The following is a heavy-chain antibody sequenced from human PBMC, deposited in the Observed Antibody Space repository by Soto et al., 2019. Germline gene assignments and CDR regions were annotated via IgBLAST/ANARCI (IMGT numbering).Heavy chain of an antibody. D-gene: IGHD1-1*01. CDR3: ARDQLEGNWFDP. V-gene: IGHV4-30-2*01. CDR1: GGSISSGGYS. CDR2: IYHSGST. Sequence: QLQLQESGSGLVKPSQTLSLTCAVSGGSISSGGYSWNWIRQPLGKGLEWIGYIYHSGSTYYNPSLKSRVTISVDKSKNQFSLKLTSVNAADTAVYYCARDQLEGNWFDPWGQGTLVTVSS. J-gene: IGHJ5*02.